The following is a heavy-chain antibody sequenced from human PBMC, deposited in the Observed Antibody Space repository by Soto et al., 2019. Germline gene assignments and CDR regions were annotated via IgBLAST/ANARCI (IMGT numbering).Heavy chain of an antibody. CDR3: ARDRHLPTTGLSTFYYYYYGMDV. V-gene: IGHV3-11*06. D-gene: IGHD1-26*01. CDR2: ISSSSSYT. J-gene: IGHJ6*02. CDR1: GFTFSDYY. Sequence: QVQLVESGGGLVKPGGSLRLSCAASGFTFSDYYMSWIRQAPGKGLEWVSYISSSSSYTNYADSVKGRFTISRDNAKNSLYLQMNSLRAEDTAVYYCARDRHLPTTGLSTFYYYYYGMDVWGQGTTVTVSS.